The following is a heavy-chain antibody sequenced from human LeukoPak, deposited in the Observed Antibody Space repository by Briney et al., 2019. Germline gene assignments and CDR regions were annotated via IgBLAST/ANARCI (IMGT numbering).Heavy chain of an antibody. CDR1: GVSIRSDY. D-gene: IGHD6-19*01. CDR3: ARDSGSGWYGQ. J-gene: IGHJ5*02. Sequence: PSETLSLTCTVSGVSIRSDYWNWIRQPAGKGLEWIARIQPGGTTNYNPPLKSRLPISIDRSKNQFSLSLSPVTAADTAAYYCARDSGSGWYGQWGQGTLVTVSS. CDR2: IQPGGTT. V-gene: IGHV4-4*07.